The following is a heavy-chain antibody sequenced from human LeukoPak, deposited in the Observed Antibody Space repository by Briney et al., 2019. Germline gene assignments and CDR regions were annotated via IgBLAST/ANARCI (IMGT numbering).Heavy chain of an antibody. CDR1: GYSFTTYW. Sequence: GESLKISCQGSGYSFTTYWIGWVRQMPGKGLEWMGIIYPGDSDTRYSPSFQGQVTISVDKSIATAYLQWSSLKAPDTAMYYCARPSIAAASWPDDAFDIWGQGTMVTVSS. V-gene: IGHV5-51*01. CDR2: IYPGDSDT. D-gene: IGHD6-13*01. J-gene: IGHJ3*02. CDR3: ARPSIAAASWPDDAFDI.